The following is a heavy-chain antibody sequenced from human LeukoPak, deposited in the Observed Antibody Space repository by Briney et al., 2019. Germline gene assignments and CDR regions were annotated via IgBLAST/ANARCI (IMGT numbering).Heavy chain of an antibody. J-gene: IGHJ4*02. Sequence: ASVKVSCKASGYTFSGYYMSWVRQAPGQGLEWMGWINPHSGSTNYAQKFQGRVTMTRDTSISTAYMELSSLRSDDTAMYYCAKRFERTYYFDYWGQETLVTVSS. V-gene: IGHV1-2*02. D-gene: IGHD3-10*01. CDR2: INPHSGST. CDR1: GYTFSGYY. CDR3: AKRFERTYYFDY.